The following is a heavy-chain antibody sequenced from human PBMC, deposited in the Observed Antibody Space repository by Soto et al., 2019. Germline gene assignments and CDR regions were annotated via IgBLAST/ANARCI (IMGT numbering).Heavy chain of an antibody. CDR2: IYYSGST. J-gene: IGHJ3*02. CDR1: GGSIGIGGYY. V-gene: IGHV4-31*03. Sequence: SETLSLTCTVSGGSIGIGGYYWVWIRQHPGKGLEWIGYIYYSGSTYYNPSLKSRVTISVDTSKNQFSLKLSSVTAADTAVYYCARDRHRGGYCSSTSCPHDAFDIWGQGTMVTVSS. CDR3: ARDRHRGGYCSSTSCPHDAFDI. D-gene: IGHD2-2*01.